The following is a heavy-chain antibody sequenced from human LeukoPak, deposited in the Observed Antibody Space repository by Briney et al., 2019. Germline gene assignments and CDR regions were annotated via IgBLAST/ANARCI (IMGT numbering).Heavy chain of an antibody. D-gene: IGHD3-9*01. Sequence: AAVKVSCKASGYTFTGYYMHWVRQAPGQGLEWMGWINPNSGGKNYAQKFQGRVTMTRDTSISTAYMELSRLRSDDTAVYYCARDTYDILTGYYYGMDVWGQGTTVTVSS. J-gene: IGHJ6*02. V-gene: IGHV1-2*02. CDR1: GYTFTGYY. CDR2: INPNSGGK. CDR3: ARDTYDILTGYYYGMDV.